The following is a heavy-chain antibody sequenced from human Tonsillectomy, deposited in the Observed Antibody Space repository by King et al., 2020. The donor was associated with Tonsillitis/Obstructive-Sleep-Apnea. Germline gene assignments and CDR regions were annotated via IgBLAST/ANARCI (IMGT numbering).Heavy chain of an antibody. CDR2: IHYTGDI. D-gene: IGHD3-22*01. CDR3: AGVGQSSGYYYSGDFYGMDV. CDR1: GVSITAYY. V-gene: IGHV4-59*01. Sequence: VQLVESGPGLVKPSETLSLTCNVAGVSITAYYWSWIRQSPGKGLEWIGNIHYTGDINYNPSLKSRVSTSVDASKNQFSLHLRSVTAADTAVYYCAGVGQSSGYYYSGDFYGMDVWGPGTTVTVSS. J-gene: IGHJ6*02.